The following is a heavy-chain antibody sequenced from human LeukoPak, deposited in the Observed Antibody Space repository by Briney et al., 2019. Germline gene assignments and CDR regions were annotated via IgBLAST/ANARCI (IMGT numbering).Heavy chain of an antibody. CDR3: ATGSGTYSPDY. CDR1: GYTFTNYA. V-gene: IGHV1-3*01. D-gene: IGHD3-10*01. J-gene: IGHJ4*02. Sequence: ASVKVSCKTSGYTFTNYAIHWVRQAPGQRPEWMGCINGDNAHTQYSQRFQGRVTLTRDTSASTAYMGLSSLRSEDTAVYYCATGSGTYSPDYWGQGTLVTVSS. CDR2: INGDNAHT.